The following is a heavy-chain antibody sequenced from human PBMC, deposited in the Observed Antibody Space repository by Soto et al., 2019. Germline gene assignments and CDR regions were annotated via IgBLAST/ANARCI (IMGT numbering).Heavy chain of an antibody. CDR2: ISSSGSTI. V-gene: IGHV3-11*01. J-gene: IGHJ5*02. Sequence: GGSLRLSCAASGFTFSDYYMSWIRQAPGKGLEWVSYISSSGSTIYYADSVKGRFTISRDNAKNSLYLQMNSLRAEDTAVYYCARALIIAAALGHWFDPWGQGTLVTLSS. D-gene: IGHD6-25*01. CDR1: GFTFSDYY. CDR3: ARALIIAAALGHWFDP.